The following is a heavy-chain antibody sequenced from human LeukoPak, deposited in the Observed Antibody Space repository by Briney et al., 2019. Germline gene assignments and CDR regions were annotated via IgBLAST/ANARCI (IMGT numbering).Heavy chain of an antibody. Sequence: PSETLSLICAVYGGSFSGYYWSWIRQPPGKGLEWIGEINHSGSTNYNPSLKSRVTISVDTSKNQFSLKLSSVTAADTAVYYCARELRYDNSDSGAFWGQGTVVTVSS. J-gene: IGHJ3*01. CDR3: ARELRYDNSDSGAF. D-gene: IGHD3-22*01. V-gene: IGHV4-34*01. CDR1: GGSFSGYY. CDR2: INHSGST.